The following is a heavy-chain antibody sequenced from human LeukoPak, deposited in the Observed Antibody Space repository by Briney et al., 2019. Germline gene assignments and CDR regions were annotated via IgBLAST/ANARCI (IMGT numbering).Heavy chain of an antibody. CDR2: ITSEGSST. CDR1: GFTFSSYW. D-gene: IGHD2-15*01. CDR3: ARGSSVVALD. Sequence: GSLRLSCATSGFTFSSYWVHWVRQGPGKGLVWVSRITSEGSSTSYADSVKGRFTISRDNAKNTLYLQMNSLRAEDTAVYYCARGSSVVALDWGQGTLVTVSS. V-gene: IGHV3-74*01. J-gene: IGHJ4*02.